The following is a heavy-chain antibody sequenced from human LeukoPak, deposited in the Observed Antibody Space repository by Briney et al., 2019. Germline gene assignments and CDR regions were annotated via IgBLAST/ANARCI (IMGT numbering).Heavy chain of an antibody. CDR2: IYSGGST. Sequence: GGSLRLSCAASGFTVSSNYMSWVRQAPGKGLEWVSVIYSGGSTYYADSVKGRFTISRDNSKNTLYLQMNSLRAEDTAVYYCARAPWLPAALDYWSQGTLVTVSS. CDR3: ARAPWLPAALDY. J-gene: IGHJ4*02. V-gene: IGHV3-53*01. CDR1: GFTVSSNY. D-gene: IGHD2-2*01.